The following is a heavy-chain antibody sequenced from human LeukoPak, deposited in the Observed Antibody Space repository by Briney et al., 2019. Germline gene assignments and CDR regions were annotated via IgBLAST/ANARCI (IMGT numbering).Heavy chain of an antibody. CDR3: ARNIVGATIGWFDP. D-gene: IGHD1-26*01. V-gene: IGHV4-39*01. Sequence: SETLSLTCSVSGGSISKTSHYWGWIRQTPGKGLEWIGSIYYSGTAHYNPSLKSRVTISIDTPKNQFSLKLSSVTAADTAVYYCARNIVGATIGWFDPWGQGTLVTVSS. J-gene: IGHJ5*02. CDR1: GGSISKTSHY. CDR2: IYYSGTA.